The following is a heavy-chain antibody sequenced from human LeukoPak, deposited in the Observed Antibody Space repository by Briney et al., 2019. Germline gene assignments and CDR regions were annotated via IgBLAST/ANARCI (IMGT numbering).Heavy chain of an antibody. CDR3: ARSIAVAANIDY. CDR2: ISSNGGST. CDR1: GFTFSSYA. D-gene: IGHD6-19*01. J-gene: IGHJ4*02. V-gene: IGHV3-64*01. Sequence: GGSLRLSCAASGFTFSSYAMHWVRPAPGKGLEYVSAISSNGGSTYYANSVKGRFTISRDNSKNTLYLQMGSLRAEDMAVYYCARSIAVAANIDYWGQGTLVIVSS.